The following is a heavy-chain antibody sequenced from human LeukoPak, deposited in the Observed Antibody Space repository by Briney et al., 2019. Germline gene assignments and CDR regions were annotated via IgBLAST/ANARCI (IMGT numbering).Heavy chain of an antibody. J-gene: IGHJ5*02. V-gene: IGHV4-39*01. CDR2: IYYTGRT. CDR3: GRKILRYDGSAARNWFDP. D-gene: IGHD3-10*01. Sequence: PSETLSLTCTVSGGSISNENYYWGWIRQPPGKGLEWIGSIYYTGRTYYNPSLKSRVAISVDTSKNQFSLKLTSVTAADTALYYCGRKILRYDGSAARNWFDPWGQGTLVTVPS. CDR1: GGSISNENYY.